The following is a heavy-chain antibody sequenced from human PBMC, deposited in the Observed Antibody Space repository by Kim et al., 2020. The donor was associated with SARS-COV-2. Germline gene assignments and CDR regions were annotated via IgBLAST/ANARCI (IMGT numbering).Heavy chain of an antibody. V-gene: IGHV4-59*01. CDR3: ARGLNSGYSDY. Sequence: SETLSLTCSVSGGSISSYYWTWIRLPPGKGLEWMGYIHYSGSTKYNPSLKNRITISVDTSRNEFSLKMSSVTAADTATYYCARGLNSGYSDYWGQGILVT. CDR2: IHYSGST. J-gene: IGHJ4*02. CDR1: GGSISSYY. D-gene: IGHD3-22*01.